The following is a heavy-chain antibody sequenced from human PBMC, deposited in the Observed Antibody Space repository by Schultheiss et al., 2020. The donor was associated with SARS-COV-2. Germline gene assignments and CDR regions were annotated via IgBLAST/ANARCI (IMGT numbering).Heavy chain of an antibody. Sequence: ESLKISCAASGFTFSDAWMTWVRQAPGKGLECIGYIYSSGSANYNPSLRGRVTISVDTSKNRFSLKLRSVTAADTAVYYCAREGMEDSGYDFCAFDIWGQGTMVTVSS. J-gene: IGHJ3*02. D-gene: IGHD5-12*01. CDR2: IYSSGSA. CDR3: AREGMEDSGYDFCAFDI. V-gene: IGHV4-59*01. CDR1: GFTFSDAW.